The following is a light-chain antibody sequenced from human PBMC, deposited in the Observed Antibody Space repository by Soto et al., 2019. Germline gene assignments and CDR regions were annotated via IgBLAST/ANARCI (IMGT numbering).Light chain of an antibody. V-gene: IGLV2-14*01. CDR1: RNDVGGYNF. Sequence: QSVLTQPASVSGSPGQSITISCTGTRNDVGGYNFVSWYQQLPGKAPKLMIYEVSNRPSGVSARFSGSKSGNTASLTISGLRAEDEADYYCNSYSSSSTAPYVFGAGTKLTVL. CDR3: NSYSSSSTAPYV. CDR2: EVS. J-gene: IGLJ1*01.